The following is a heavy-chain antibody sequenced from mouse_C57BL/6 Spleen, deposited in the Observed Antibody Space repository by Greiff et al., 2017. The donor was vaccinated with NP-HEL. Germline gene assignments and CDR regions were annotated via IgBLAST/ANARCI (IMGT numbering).Heavy chain of an antibody. CDR1: GFTFSSYA. V-gene: IGHV5-4*01. D-gene: IGHD2-12*01. J-gene: IGHJ3*01. CDR3: ARDKGYYTPFAY. CDR2: ISDGGSYT. Sequence: VQLKESGGGLVKPGGSLKLSCAASGFTFSSYAMSWVRQTPEKRLEWVATISDGGSYTYYPDNVKGRFTISRDNAKNNLYLQRSHLKSEDTAMYYCARDKGYYTPFAYWGQGTLVTVSA.